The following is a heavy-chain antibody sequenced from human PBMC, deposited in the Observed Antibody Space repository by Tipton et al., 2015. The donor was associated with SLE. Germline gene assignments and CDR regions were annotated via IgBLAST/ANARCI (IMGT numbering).Heavy chain of an antibody. Sequence: SLRLSCAASGFTFSNNWMTWVRQAPGKGLEWVAHIKPDGSEEFYVDSVRGRFIISRDNAKSSLSLQMNSLNAEDTAVYYCARHHYYYGMDVWGQGTTVTVSS. CDR3: ARHHYYYGMDV. J-gene: IGHJ6*02. V-gene: IGHV3-7*01. CDR2: IKPDGSEE. CDR1: GFTFSNNW.